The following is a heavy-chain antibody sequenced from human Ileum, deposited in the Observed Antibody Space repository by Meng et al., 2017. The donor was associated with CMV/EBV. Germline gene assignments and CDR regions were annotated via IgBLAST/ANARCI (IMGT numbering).Heavy chain of an antibody. CDR2: MYFSGIA. V-gene: IGHV4-39*07. D-gene: IGHD1-26*01. J-gene: IGHJ4*02. Sequence: QMQRQDPGPGLVKPAETLSLPCTASGDPISSGSHSWAWFRQPPGKRLEWIGSMYFSGIADYNPSLKSRVTISLHATQKQFSLRLTSVTAADSAVYFCARDLTNKWFYYWGQGTLVTVSS. CDR1: GDPISSGSHS. CDR3: ARDLTNKWFYY.